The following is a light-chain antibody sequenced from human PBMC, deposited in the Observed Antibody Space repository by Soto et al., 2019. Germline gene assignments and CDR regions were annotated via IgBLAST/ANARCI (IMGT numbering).Light chain of an antibody. CDR3: NSYTSSNPRV. J-gene: IGLJ1*01. V-gene: IGLV2-14*01. CDR2: EVS. Sequence: QSALTQPASVPGSPGQSSTISCTATSSDVAGYSRVSWYQHHQGKAPKLIIYEVSDRPSGVYNRFSGSKSGNTASLTISGLQAEDEADYYCNSYTSSNPRVFGTGTKLTVL. CDR1: SSDVAGYSR.